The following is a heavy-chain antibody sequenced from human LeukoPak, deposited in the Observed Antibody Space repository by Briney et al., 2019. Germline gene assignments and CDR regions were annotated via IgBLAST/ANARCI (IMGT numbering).Heavy chain of an antibody. J-gene: IGHJ4*02. CDR3: ARGGPSVTPYY. Sequence: GGSLRLSCAASGFNFGSNWMSWVRQAPGKGLEWVANIKQDGSEKYYVDSVKGRFTISRDNAKNSLYLQMNSLRAEDTAVYYCARGGPSVTPYYWGQGTLVTVSS. D-gene: IGHD4-17*01. V-gene: IGHV3-7*01. CDR2: IKQDGSEK. CDR1: GFNFGSNW.